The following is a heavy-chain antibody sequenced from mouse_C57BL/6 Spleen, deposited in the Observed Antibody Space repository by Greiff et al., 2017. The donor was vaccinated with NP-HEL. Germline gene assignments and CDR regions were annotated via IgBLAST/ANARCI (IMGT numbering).Heavy chain of an antibody. CDR2: IDPSDSET. CDR3: AREGLTGYCDY. V-gene: IGHV1-52*01. J-gene: IGHJ2*01. D-gene: IGHD4-1*01. CDR1: GYTFTSYW. Sequence: QVQLQQPGAELVRPGSSVKLSCKASGYTFTSYWMHWVKQRPIQGLEWIGNIDPSDSETHYNQKFKDKATLTVDKSSSTAYMQLSSLTSEDSAVYYCAREGLTGYCDYWGQGTTLTVSS.